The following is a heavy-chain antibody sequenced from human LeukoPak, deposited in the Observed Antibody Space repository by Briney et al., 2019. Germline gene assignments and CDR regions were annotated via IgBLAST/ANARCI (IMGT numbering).Heavy chain of an antibody. J-gene: IGHJ4*02. Sequence: GGSLRLSCPASGLTFSSYAMSWVRQAPGKGLGWVSPISVSGGSTYHADSVKGRFTIYRDNSKNTLYLQMNSLRAEDTAVYYCAKDRLYPYYYDSSGYYSWGQGTLVTVSS. CDR3: AKDRLYPYYYDSSGYYS. V-gene: IGHV3-23*01. CDR1: GLTFSSYA. D-gene: IGHD3-22*01. CDR2: ISVSGGST.